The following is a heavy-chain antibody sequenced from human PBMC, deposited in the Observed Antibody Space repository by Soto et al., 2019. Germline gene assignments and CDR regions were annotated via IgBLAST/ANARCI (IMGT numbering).Heavy chain of an antibody. D-gene: IGHD6-13*01. CDR1: GGSISSSNW. V-gene: IGHV4-4*02. J-gene: IGHJ6*02. Sequence: SETLSLTCAVSGGSISSSNWWSWDRQPPGKGLEWIGEIYHSGSTNYNPSLKSRVTISVDKSKNQFSLKLSSVTAADTAVYYCARSYSSSWYYYGMDVWGQGTTVT. CDR2: IYHSGST. CDR3: ARSYSSSWYYYGMDV.